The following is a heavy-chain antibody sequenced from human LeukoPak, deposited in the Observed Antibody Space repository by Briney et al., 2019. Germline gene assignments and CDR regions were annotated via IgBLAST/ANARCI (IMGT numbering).Heavy chain of an antibody. CDR1: GAAFSSYA. CDR3: ARSSSVTIPGYYFDY. J-gene: IGHJ4*02. Sequence: ASVKVSCKASGAAFSSYAISWVRQAHGQGLEWMGWISAYNGNTNYAQKLQGRVTMTTDTSTSTAYMELRSLRSDDTAVYYCARSSSVTIPGYYFDYWGQGTLVTVSS. V-gene: IGHV1-18*01. D-gene: IGHD2-21*01. CDR2: ISAYNGNT.